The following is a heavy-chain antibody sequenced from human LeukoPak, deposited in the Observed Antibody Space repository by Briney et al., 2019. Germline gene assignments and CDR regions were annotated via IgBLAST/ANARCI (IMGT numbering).Heavy chain of an antibody. J-gene: IGHJ4*02. Sequence: GRSLRLSCAASGFTFSSYAMHWVRQAPGKGLEWVAVISYDGSNKYYADSVKGRFTISRDNSKNTLYLQMNSLRAEDTAVYYCARDETRYSSSWYFDYWAREPWSPSPQ. CDR3: ARDETRYSSSWYFDY. CDR1: GFTFSSYA. D-gene: IGHD6-13*01. V-gene: IGHV3-30*01. CDR2: ISYDGSNK.